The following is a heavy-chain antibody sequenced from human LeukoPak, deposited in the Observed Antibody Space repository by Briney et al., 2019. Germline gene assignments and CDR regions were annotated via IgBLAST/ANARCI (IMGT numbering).Heavy chain of an antibody. V-gene: IGHV3-23*01. CDR3: AKLRFLEWLSGNFDY. CDR2: ISSSGGST. Sequence: GGSLRLSCAASGFTFSSYAMSWVRQAPGKGLEWVSAISSSGGSTYYADSVKGRFTISRDNSKNTLYLQMNSLRAEDTAVYYCAKLRFLEWLSGNFDYWGQGTLVTVSS. D-gene: IGHD3-3*01. J-gene: IGHJ4*02. CDR1: GFTFSSYA.